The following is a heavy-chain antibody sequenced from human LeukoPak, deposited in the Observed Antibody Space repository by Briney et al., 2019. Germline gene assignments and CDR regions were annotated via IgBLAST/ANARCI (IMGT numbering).Heavy chain of an antibody. CDR2: ISDSGGNT. CDR3: AKDGGLGGSSWHSFVDY. D-gene: IGHD6-13*01. V-gene: IGHV3-23*01. CDR1: GFTFSSYA. Sequence: GGSLRLSCAASGFTFSSYAMSWVRQAPGKGLEWVSAISDSGGNTYYAESVKGRFTISRDNSKNTLYLQMNSLRAEDTAVYYCAKDGGLGGSSWHSFVDYWGQGTLVTVSS. J-gene: IGHJ4*02.